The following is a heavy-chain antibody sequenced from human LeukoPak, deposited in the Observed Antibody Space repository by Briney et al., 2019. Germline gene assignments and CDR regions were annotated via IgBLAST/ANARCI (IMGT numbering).Heavy chain of an antibody. CDR3: ARIGGVSRVAVYYFDY. J-gene: IGHJ4*02. CDR2: IYYSGST. Sequence: SETLSLTCTVSGGSVSSGSYYWSWIRQPPGKGLEWIGYIYYSGSTNYNPSLKSRVTISVDTSKNRFSLKLSSVTAADTAVYYCARIGGVSRVAVYYFDYWGQGTLVTVSS. V-gene: IGHV4-61*01. D-gene: IGHD2-15*01. CDR1: GGSVSSGSYY.